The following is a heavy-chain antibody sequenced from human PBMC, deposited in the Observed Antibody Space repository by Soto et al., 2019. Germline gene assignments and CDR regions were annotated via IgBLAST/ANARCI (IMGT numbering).Heavy chain of an antibody. CDR1: GDTFTDYY. D-gene: IGHD2-21*02. CDR2: VNPSGGHT. V-gene: IGHV1-46*01. J-gene: IGHJ4*02. Sequence: QVQLVQSGAEVKKPGASVKVSCKASGDTFTDYYIHWVRQAPGQGLELMGTVNPSGGHTTYAQHFLGTMTMTRDTSTSTLYMELTSPTSEDTAVYYCARGGHVVVVTAALDYWGQGTLVTVSS. CDR3: ARGGHVVVVTAALDY.